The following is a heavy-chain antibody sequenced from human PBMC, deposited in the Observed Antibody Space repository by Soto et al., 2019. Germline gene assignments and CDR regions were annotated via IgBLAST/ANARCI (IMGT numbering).Heavy chain of an antibody. CDR2: IYYSGST. D-gene: IGHD1-26*01. V-gene: IGHV4-59*01. CDR1: GGSISSYY. Sequence: SETLSLTCTVSGGSISSYYWSWIRQPPGKGLEWIGYIYYSGSTNYNPSLKSRVTISVDTSKNQFSLKLSSVTAADTAVYYCARAWDIPIGGPNFDYWGQGTLVTVSS. CDR3: ARAWDIPIGGPNFDY. J-gene: IGHJ4*02.